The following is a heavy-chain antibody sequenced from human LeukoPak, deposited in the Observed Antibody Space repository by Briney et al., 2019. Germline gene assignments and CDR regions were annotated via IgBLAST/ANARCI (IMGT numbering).Heavy chain of an antibody. D-gene: IGHD6-13*01. CDR2: FDPEDGET. J-gene: IGHJ4*02. CDR1: GYTLTELS. CDR3: ATVAAAGAYRFGY. V-gene: IGHV1-24*01. Sequence: WASVTVSCKVSGYTLTELSMHWVRQAPGKGLEGMGGFDPEDGETIYAQKFQGRVTMTEDTSTDTAYMELSSLRSEDTAVYYCATVAAAGAYRFGYWGQGTLVTVSS.